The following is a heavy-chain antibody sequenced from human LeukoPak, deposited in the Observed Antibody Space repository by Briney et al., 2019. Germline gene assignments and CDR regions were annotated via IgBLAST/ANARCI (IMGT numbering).Heavy chain of an antibody. V-gene: IGHV3-66*01. D-gene: IGHD1-1*01. CDR2: IYSGGST. CDR1: GFTVSSNY. Sequence: GGSLRLSCAASGFTVSSNYMSWVRQAPGKGLEWVSVIYSGGSTYYADSVKGRFTISRDNSKNTLYLQMNSLRAEDTAVYYCAKNLGNWNDEASFDYWGQGTLVTVSS. CDR3: AKNLGNWNDEASFDY. J-gene: IGHJ4*02.